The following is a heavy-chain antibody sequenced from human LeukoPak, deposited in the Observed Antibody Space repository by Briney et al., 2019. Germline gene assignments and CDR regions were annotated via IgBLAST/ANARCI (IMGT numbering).Heavy chain of an antibody. CDR3: ASLSGGDYGDYVAPGY. CDR2: ISSSGSTI. D-gene: IGHD4-17*01. J-gene: IGHJ4*02. V-gene: IGHV3-11*04. CDR1: GFTFSDYY. Sequence: GGSLRLSFAASGFTFSDYYMSWIGQAPGRGLEWVSYISSSGSTIYYADSVKGRFTISRDNAKNSLYLQMSSLRAEDTAVYYCASLSGGDYGDYVAPGYWGQGTLVTVSS.